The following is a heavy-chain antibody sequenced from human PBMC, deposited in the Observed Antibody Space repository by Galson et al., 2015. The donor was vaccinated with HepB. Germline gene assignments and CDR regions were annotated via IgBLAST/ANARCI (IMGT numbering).Heavy chain of an antibody. CDR3: AGDYYYDASGLGS. V-gene: IGHV1-46*01. D-gene: IGHD3-22*01. J-gene: IGHJ4*02. CDR2: INPSGGGT. CDR1: GYTFTTYF. Sequence: SVKVSCKASGYTFTTYFTHWVRQAPGQGLEWMAIINPSGGGTISYAQKFQGRVTISRDTSASTAYMELSSLRSEDTAVYYCAGDYYYDASGLGSWGQGTLVTVSS.